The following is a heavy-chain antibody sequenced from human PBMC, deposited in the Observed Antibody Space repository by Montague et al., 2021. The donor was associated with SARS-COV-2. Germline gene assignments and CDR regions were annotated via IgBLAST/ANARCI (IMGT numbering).Heavy chain of an antibody. J-gene: IGHJ6*02. CDR1: GGFISSSY. V-gene: IGHV4-59*13. Sequence: SETLSLTCTVAGGFISSSYWSWIGQPPAKGLEWIGYIYHSGNTNYNPSLKSRVTISIDTSMNQFSLSLCSMTAADTAVYFCARDLLPPRTAIRTNVFGLDVWGQGTTVIVSS. CDR2: IYHSGNT. CDR3: ARDLLPPRTAIRTNVFGLDV. D-gene: IGHD2-21*02.